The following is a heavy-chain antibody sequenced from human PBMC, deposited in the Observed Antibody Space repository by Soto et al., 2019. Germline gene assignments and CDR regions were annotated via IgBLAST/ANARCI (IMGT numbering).Heavy chain of an antibody. CDR2: INHSGST. Sequence: QVQLQQWGAGLLKPSETLSLTCAVYGGSFSGYYWSWIRQPPGKGLEWIGEINHSGSTNYNPSLTSRVTISVDTSKNQFSLKLSSVTAADTAVYYCARVYCSGGSCASFDYWGQGTLVTVSS. CDR1: GGSFSGYY. J-gene: IGHJ4*02. V-gene: IGHV4-34*01. CDR3: ARVYCSGGSCASFDY. D-gene: IGHD2-15*01.